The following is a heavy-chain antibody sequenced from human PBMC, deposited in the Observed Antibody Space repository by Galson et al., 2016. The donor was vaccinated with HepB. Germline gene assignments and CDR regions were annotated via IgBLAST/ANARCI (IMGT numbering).Heavy chain of an antibody. D-gene: IGHD6-13*01. CDR1: GFTLSDYY. V-gene: IGHV3-11*04. J-gene: IGHJ4*02. Sequence: SLRLSCAASGFTLSDYYMSWIRQAPGKGPEWVSYISSSGSTIYYTDSVKGRFTISRDNAKNSLYLQMNSLRAADTAVYYCARKGTSSWSIFDYWGQGTLVSVSS. CDR2: ISSSGSTI. CDR3: ARKGTSSWSIFDY.